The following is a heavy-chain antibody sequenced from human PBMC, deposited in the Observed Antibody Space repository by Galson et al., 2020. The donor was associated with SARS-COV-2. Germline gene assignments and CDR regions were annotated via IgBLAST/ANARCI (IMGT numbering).Heavy chain of an antibody. J-gene: IGHJ3*02. V-gene: IGHV1-2*02. CDR1: GYTFTGYY. CDR2: INPKTGVT. CDR3: ARTTGDFGGFAI. D-gene: IGHD3-10*01. Sequence: ASVKVSCQASGYTFTGYYLHWVRQAPGQGLEWMACINPKTGVTNYEQKIQGRVTMTRDTAISTTYMELSGLSSDDTAVYYCARTTGDFGGFAIWGPGTMVTVSS.